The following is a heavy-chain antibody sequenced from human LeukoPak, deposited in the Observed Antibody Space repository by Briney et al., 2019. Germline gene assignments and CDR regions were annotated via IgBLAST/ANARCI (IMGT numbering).Heavy chain of an antibody. CDR3: TRAQGPSRIAARPGWFDP. J-gene: IGHJ5*02. D-gene: IGHD6-6*01. CDR1: GFTFSSYS. Sequence: GGSLRLSCAASGFTFSSYSMNWVRQAPGKGLEWVSSISSSSSYIYYADSVKGRFTISRDNAKNSLYLQMNSLRAEDTAVYYCTRAQGPSRIAARPGWFDPWGQGTLVTVSS. CDR2: ISSSSSYI. V-gene: IGHV3-21*01.